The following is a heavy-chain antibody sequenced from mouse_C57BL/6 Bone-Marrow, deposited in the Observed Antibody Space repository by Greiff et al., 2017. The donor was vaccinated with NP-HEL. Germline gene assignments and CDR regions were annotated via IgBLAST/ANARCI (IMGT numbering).Heavy chain of an antibody. CDR1: GYTFTNYW. Sequence: VQLQQSGAELVRPGTSVKMSCKASGYTFTNYWIGWAKQRPGHGLEWIGDIYPGGGYTNYNEKFKGKATLTADKSSSTAYMQFSSLTSEDSAIYYGARSGDGYPYYFDYWGQGTTLTVSS. CDR3: ARSGDGYPYYFDY. D-gene: IGHD2-3*01. J-gene: IGHJ2*01. CDR2: IYPGGGYT. V-gene: IGHV1-63*01.